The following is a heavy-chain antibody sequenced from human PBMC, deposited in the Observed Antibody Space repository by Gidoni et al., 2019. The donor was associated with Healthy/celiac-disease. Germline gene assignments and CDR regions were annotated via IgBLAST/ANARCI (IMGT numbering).Heavy chain of an antibody. D-gene: IGHD5-18*01. Sequence: QVRLVESGGGVVQPGRSLRLSCAASGFNFRSYGMHWVRQAPGKGLEWVAVIWYDGSNKYYADSVKGRFTTSRDNSKNTLNLQMNSLRAEDTAVYYCAREAYSFGDGGHFDYWGQGTLVTVSS. CDR3: AREAYSFGDGGHFDY. V-gene: IGHV3-33*01. CDR2: IWYDGSNK. CDR1: GFNFRSYG. J-gene: IGHJ4*02.